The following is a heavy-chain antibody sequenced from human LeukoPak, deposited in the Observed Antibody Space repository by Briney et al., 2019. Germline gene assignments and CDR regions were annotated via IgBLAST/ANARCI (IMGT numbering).Heavy chain of an antibody. CDR3: ARDGSVAGFNWFDP. V-gene: IGHV1-18*01. CDR1: GYAFTSYG. J-gene: IGHJ5*02. Sequence: ASVKVSCKASGYAFTSYGISWVRQAPGQGLEWMGWISAYNGNTNYAQKLQGRVTMTTDTSTSTAYMELRSLRSDDTAVYYCARDGSVAGFNWFDPWGQGTLVTVSS. CDR2: ISAYNGNT. D-gene: IGHD6-19*01.